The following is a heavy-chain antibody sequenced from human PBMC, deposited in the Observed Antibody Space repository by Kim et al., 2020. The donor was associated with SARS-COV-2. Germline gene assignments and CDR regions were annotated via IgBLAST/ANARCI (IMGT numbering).Heavy chain of an antibody. Sequence: ASVKVSCKASGYTFTSYDINWVRQATGQGLEWMGWMNPNSGNTGYAQKFQGRVTMTRNTSISTAYMELSSLRSEDTAVYYCARAYYDILTGYYVVGMDVWGQGTTVTVSS. CDR1: GYTFTSYD. D-gene: IGHD3-9*01. V-gene: IGHV1-8*01. J-gene: IGHJ6*02. CDR3: ARAYYDILTGYYVVGMDV. CDR2: MNPNSGNT.